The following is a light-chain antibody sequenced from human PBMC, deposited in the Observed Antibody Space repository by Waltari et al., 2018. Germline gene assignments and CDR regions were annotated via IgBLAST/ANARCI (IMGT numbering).Light chain of an antibody. J-gene: IGLJ2*01. Sequence: QPASVSGSPGQSITISCTGTSSDVGGYNYVSWYQQHPGKAPKLMIYDVSNRPSGVSNRFSGSKSGNTPSLTISGLQAEDEADYYCSSYISSDTLELFGGGTSLTVL. V-gene: IGLV2-14*03. CDR1: SSDVGGYNY. CDR2: DVS. CDR3: SSYISSDTLEL.